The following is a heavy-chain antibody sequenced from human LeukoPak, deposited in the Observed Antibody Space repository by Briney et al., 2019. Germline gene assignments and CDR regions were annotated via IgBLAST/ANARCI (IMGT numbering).Heavy chain of an antibody. CDR1: GFTFSSYE. CDR3: ARDVLVGIDYYYYGMDV. V-gene: IGHV3-48*03. CDR2: ISSSGSTI. D-gene: IGHD2-21*01. Sequence: GGSLRLSCAASGFTFSSYEMNWVRQAPGKGLEWVSYISSSGSTIYYADSVKGRFTISRDNAKNSLYLQMNSLRAEDTAVYYCARDVLVGIDYYYYGMDVWGQGTTVTVSS. J-gene: IGHJ6*02.